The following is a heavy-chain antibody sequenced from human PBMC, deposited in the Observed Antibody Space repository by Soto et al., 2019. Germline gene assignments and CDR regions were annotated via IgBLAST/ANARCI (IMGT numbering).Heavy chain of an antibody. CDR3: ARDLMPNDRGLGDLAY. D-gene: IGHD3-22*01. V-gene: IGHV3-21*06. CDR2: ITSKTGDQ. Sequence: LRLSCGGSGFTFNKYSMNWVRQAPGKGLEWVSSITSKTGDQYYADSVKGRFIISRDNTKNSLSLQVTSLRDEDAAVYYCARDLMPNDRGLGDLAYWGQGTLVTVSS. CDR1: GFTFNKYS. J-gene: IGHJ4*02.